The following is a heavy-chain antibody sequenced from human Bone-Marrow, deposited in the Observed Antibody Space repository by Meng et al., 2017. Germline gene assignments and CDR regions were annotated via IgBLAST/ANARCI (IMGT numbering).Heavy chain of an antibody. CDR2: MNPNSGNT. V-gene: IGHV1-8*01. CDR1: AYTVTSYD. Sequence: ASVKVSCKASAYTVTSYDINWVRQATGQGLEWLGGMNPNSGNTGYAQKFQGRVTMTRNTSISTAYMELSSLRSEDTAVYYCARGYEYQLLRIYYYYYGMDVWGQGTTVTVSS. D-gene: IGHD2-2*01. CDR3: ARGYEYQLLRIYYYYYGMDV. J-gene: IGHJ6*02.